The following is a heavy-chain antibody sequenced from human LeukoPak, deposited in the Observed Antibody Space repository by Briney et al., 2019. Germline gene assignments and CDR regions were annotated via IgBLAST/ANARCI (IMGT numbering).Heavy chain of an antibody. D-gene: IGHD2-15*01. CDR2: IRYDGSNK. CDR3: ARDHGSGSTDYFDS. J-gene: IGHJ4*02. CDR1: AFTFTSYG. Sequence: GGSLRLSCAASAFTFTSYGLHWVRQAPGKGLEWVAFIRYDGSNKYYADSVKGRFTISRDNAKKSLSLEMNSLRAEDTAVYYCARDHGSGSTDYFDSWGQGTLVTVSS. V-gene: IGHV3-30*02.